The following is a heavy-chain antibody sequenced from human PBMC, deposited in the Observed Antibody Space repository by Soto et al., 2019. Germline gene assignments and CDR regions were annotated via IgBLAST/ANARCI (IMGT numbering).Heavy chain of an antibody. Sequence: QLQLQESGPGLVKPSETLSLTCTVSGGSIRSSSYYWAWIRQPPGKGLEWIESIYYSGNTYYNPSLKRRVTISVDPSKNQFSRKLSSVTAADTAVDYCAAGTTGRFDYWGQGTLVTVSS. CDR3: AAGTTGRFDY. D-gene: IGHD4-17*01. CDR1: GGSIRSSSYY. J-gene: IGHJ4*02. V-gene: IGHV4-39*01. CDR2: IYYSGNT.